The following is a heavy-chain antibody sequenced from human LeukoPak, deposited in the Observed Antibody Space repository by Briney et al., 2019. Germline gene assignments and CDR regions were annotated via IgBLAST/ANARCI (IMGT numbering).Heavy chain of an antibody. Sequence: ASVKVSCKTSGYTFTTYGISWVRQAPGQGLEWMGWISTYNGNTIYAQKLQGRVTMTTDTSTSTAYMELRSLRSDDTAVYYCARSRYYYDSRGDDALDIWGQGTMVTVSS. CDR1: GYTFTTYG. CDR3: ARSRYYYDSRGDDALDI. V-gene: IGHV1-18*01. D-gene: IGHD3-22*01. CDR2: ISTYNGNT. J-gene: IGHJ3*02.